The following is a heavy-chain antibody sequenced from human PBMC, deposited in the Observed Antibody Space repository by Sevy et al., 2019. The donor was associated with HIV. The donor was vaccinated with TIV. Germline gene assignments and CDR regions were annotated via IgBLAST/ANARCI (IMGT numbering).Heavy chain of an antibody. CDR1: GFTFSSYS. D-gene: IGHD3-22*01. Sequence: GGSLRLSCAASGFTFSSYSMHWVRQAPGKGLEWVSSINSISTYIYYADSVKGRFTISRKNAKNSLFLQMNSLRAEDTAGYYCARGPDYYDSSGYYYQWGQGTLVTVSS. J-gene: IGHJ4*02. V-gene: IGHV3-21*01. CDR3: ARGPDYYDSSGYYYQ. CDR2: INSISTYI.